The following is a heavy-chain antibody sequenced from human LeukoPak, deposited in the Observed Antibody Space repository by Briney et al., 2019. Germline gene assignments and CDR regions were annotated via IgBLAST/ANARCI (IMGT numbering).Heavy chain of an antibody. Sequence: SETLSLTCAVYGGSFSGYHWSWIRQSPGKGLEWIGEISHTGIASYNPSLKSRVAISVDASKNQFSLRMASVTAADRAVYYCARLSFLSFSYDSTGHAIFFFDYWGRGTLVTVSS. CDR1: GGSFSGYH. CDR2: ISHTGIA. J-gene: IGHJ4*02. V-gene: IGHV4-34*01. CDR3: ARLSFLSFSYDSTGHAIFFFDY. D-gene: IGHD3-22*01.